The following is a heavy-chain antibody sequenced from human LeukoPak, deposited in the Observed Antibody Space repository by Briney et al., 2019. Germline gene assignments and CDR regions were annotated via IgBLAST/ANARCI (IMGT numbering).Heavy chain of an antibody. CDR1: GGSISSYY. D-gene: IGHD3-9*01. V-gene: IGHV4-4*07. CDR2: IYTSGST. J-gene: IGHJ5*02. CDR3: ARGLRYFDSAGNWFDP. Sequence: SETLSLTCTVSGGSISSYYWSWIRQPAGKGLEWIGRIYTSGSTNYNPSLKSRVTMSVDTSKNQFSLKLSSVTAADTAVYYCARGLRYFDSAGNWFDPWGQGTLVTVSS.